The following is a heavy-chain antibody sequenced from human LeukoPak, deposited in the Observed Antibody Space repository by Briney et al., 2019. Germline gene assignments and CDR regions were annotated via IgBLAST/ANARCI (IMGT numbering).Heavy chain of an antibody. CDR1: GFTFSSYW. J-gene: IGHJ5*02. CDR2: IKQDGSEK. Sequence: GGSLRLSCAASGFTFSSYWMSWVRQAPGKGLEWVANIKQDGSEKYYVDSVKGRFTISRDNAKNSLYLQMNSLRAEDTAVYYCARALGYCTNGVCCTWFDPWGQGTLVTVSS. D-gene: IGHD2-8*01. CDR3: ARALGYCTNGVCCTWFDP. V-gene: IGHV3-7*01.